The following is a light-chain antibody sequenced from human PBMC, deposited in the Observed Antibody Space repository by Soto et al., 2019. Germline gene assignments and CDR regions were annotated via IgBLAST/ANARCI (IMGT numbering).Light chain of an antibody. CDR1: QSVSSN. CDR2: AAS. J-gene: IGKJ5*01. CDR3: QYYGNSRIT. Sequence: EIVLTQSPGTLSLSPGEGATLSCRASQSVSSNLAWYQQKPGQAPRLLIYAASSGATGIPDRFSGSGSETDFTLTINRLEPEDFAVYYCQYYGNSRITFGQGTRLEIK. V-gene: IGKV3-20*01.